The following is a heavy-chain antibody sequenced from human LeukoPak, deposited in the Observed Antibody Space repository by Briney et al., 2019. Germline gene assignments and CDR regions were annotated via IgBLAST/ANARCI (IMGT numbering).Heavy chain of an antibody. CDR3: ARGEIVLRYLDWPLSRYYYGMDV. CDR1: GGSFSGYY. D-gene: IGHD3-9*01. Sequence: SETLSLTCAVYGGSFSGYYWSWIRQPPGKGLEWIGEINHSGSTNYNPSLKSRVTISVDTSKNQFSLKLSSVTAADTAVYYCARGEIVLRYLDWPLSRYYYGMDVWGQGTTVTVSS. V-gene: IGHV4-34*01. J-gene: IGHJ6*02. CDR2: INHSGST.